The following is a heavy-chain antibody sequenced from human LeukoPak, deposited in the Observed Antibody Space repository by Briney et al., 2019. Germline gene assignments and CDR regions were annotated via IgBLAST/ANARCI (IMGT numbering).Heavy chain of an antibody. CDR2: IYYSGST. CDR1: GGSISSYY. D-gene: IGHD6-13*01. V-gene: IGHV4-59*01. Sequence: SETLSLTCTVSGGSISSYYWSWIRQPPGKGLEWIGYIYYSGSTNYNPSLKSRVTISVDTSKNQFSLKLSSVTAADTAVYYCARDSPAAGIRGYDYWGQGILVTVSS. J-gene: IGHJ4*02. CDR3: ARDSPAAGIRGYDY.